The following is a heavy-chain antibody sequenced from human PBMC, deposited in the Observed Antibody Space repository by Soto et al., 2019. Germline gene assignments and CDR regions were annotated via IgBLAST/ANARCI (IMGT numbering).Heavy chain of an antibody. V-gene: IGHV1-69*02. D-gene: IGHD2-2*01. CDR3: ARGGIVVVPAAHDAFDI. CDR1: GGTFSSYT. Sequence: GASVKVSCKASGGTFSSYTISWVRQAPGQGLEWMGRIIPILGIANYAQKFQGRVTITADKSTSTAYMELSSLRSEDTAVYYCARGGIVVVPAAHDAFDIWGQGTMVTVSS. J-gene: IGHJ3*02. CDR2: IIPILGIA.